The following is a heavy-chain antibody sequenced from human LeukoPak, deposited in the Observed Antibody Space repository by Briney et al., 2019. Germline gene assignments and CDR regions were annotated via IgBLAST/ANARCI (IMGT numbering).Heavy chain of an antibody. D-gene: IGHD1-7*01. CDR2: INHSGST. V-gene: IGHV4-34*01. CDR1: GGSFSGYY. J-gene: IGHJ6*02. Sequence: WETLSLTCAVYGGSFSGYYWSWIRQPPGKGLEWIGEINHSGSTNYNPSLKSRVTISVDTSKNQFSLKLSSVTAADTAVYYCARWKLRLKGYYYYGMDVWGQGTTVTVSS. CDR3: ARWKLRLKGYYYYGMDV.